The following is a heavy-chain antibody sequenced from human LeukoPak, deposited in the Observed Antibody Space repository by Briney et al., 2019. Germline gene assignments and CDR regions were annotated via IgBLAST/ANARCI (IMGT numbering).Heavy chain of an antibody. CDR3: ARPLKGYGASYYDAFDI. CDR1: GFSFSQYG. J-gene: IGHJ3*02. D-gene: IGHD1-26*01. Sequence: GRSLRLSCAASGFSFSQYGMHWVRQAPGKGLEWLAVISYDGVNKYYSKSVKGRLAISRDNSINTLFLQMDSLRAEDTAIYYCARPLKGYGASYYDAFDIWGQGTVVTVSS. V-gene: IGHV3-30*03. CDR2: ISYDGVNK.